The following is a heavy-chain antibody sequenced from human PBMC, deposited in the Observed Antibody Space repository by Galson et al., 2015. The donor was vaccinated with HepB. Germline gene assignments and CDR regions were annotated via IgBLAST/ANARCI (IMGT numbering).Heavy chain of an antibody. Sequence: SLRLSFAPLGFTFANYWMAWLRQVPGKGLEWVANINQDGSTTNYAESVKGRFTISRDNAKTSLYLQMNSLTAEDTAVYFCARDVYTGAHEYWGQGTRVTVSS. V-gene: IGHV3-7*03. D-gene: IGHD5/OR15-5a*01. CDR3: ARDVYTGAHEY. J-gene: IGHJ4*02. CDR1: GFTFANYW. CDR2: INQDGSTT.